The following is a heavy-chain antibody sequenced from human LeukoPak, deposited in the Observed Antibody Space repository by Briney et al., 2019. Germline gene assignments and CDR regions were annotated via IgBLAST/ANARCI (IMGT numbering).Heavy chain of an antibody. D-gene: IGHD1-26*01. V-gene: IGHV1-69*05. CDR1: GGTFSSYA. Sequence: GSSVKVSCKASGGTFSSYAISWVRQAPGQGLEWMGGIIPIFGTANYAQKLQGRVTMTTDTSTSTAYTELRSLRSDDTAVYYCARDRWELPLMDVWGKGTTVTVSS. CDR3: ARDRWELPLMDV. J-gene: IGHJ6*04. CDR2: IIPIFGTA.